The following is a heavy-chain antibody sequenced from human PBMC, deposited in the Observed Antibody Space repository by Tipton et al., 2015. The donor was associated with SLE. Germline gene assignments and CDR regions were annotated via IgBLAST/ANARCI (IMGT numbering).Heavy chain of an antibody. CDR1: KFTFSSSW. CDR2: IKHDGSER. CDR3: ARVRITIYGVVTNFDF. J-gene: IGHJ4*02. D-gene: IGHD3-3*01. Sequence: GSLRLSCAASKFTFSSSWMTWVRQAPGKGLEWVANIKHDGSERYYVDSVEGRFTISRDNAKDSLYLQLNSLGAEDTAVYYCARVRITIYGVVTNFDFWGQGTLVTVSS. V-gene: IGHV3-7*01.